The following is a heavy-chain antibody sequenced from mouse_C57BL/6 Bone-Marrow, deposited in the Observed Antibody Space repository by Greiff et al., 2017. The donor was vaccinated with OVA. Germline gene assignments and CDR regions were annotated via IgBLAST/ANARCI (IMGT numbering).Heavy chain of an antibody. CDR3: ATRAY. CDR1: GYSITSGYY. D-gene: IGHD1-1*01. Sequence: VQLKQSGPGLVKPSQSLSLTCSVTGYSITSGYYWNWIRQFPGNKLEWMGYISYDGSNNYNPSLKNRNSITRDTSKNQFFLTLNSVTTEDTATYYCATRAYWGQGTLVTVSA. J-gene: IGHJ3*01. V-gene: IGHV3-6*01. CDR2: ISYDGSN.